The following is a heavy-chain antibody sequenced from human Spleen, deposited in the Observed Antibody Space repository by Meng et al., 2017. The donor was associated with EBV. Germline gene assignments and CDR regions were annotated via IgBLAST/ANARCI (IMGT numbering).Heavy chain of an antibody. V-gene: IGHV4-30-2*01. CDR3: AGGPTAMVTYFDY. CDR1: GVAISSGGYS. D-gene: IGHD5-18*01. J-gene: IGHJ4*02. Sequence: QAQLQAVGSGLGKPSQNLSLTCAVSGVAISSGGYSWSWIRQPPGKGLEWIGDMHHSGSTYNNPSLKSRVTISVDRSKNQFSLKLSSVTAADTAVYYCAGGPTAMVTYFDYWGQGTLVTVSS. CDR2: MHHSGST.